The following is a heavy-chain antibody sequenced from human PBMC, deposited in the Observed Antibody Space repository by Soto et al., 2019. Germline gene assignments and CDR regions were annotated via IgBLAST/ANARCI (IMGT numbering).Heavy chain of an antibody. CDR2: INPNSGGT. CDR3: ARDYHPSSGSYSFFDF. J-gene: IGHJ4*02. V-gene: IGHV1-2*04. Sequence: GASVKVSCKASGYTFTGYYMHWVRQAPGQGLEWMGWINPNSGGTNYAQKFQGWVTMTRDTSISTAYMELSRLRSDDTAVYYCARDYHPSSGSYSFFDFWGQGTLVTVSS. CDR1: GYTFTGYY. D-gene: IGHD3-10*01.